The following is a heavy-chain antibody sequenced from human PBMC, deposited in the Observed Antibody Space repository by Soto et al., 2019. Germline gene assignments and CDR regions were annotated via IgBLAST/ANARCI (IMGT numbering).Heavy chain of an antibody. CDR3: ARDVVTAVAGSVNVFDP. D-gene: IGHD6-19*01. CDR1: GFSLRTSG. Sequence: QVQLVESGGGVVQSGRSLTLSCAASGFSLRTSGMHWLRRAPGKGLEWVGSIWYDGTKRFYANSVKGRSTIPKDNSNNILFLQMSGLRAEDTAVYYCARDVVTAVAGSVNVFDPWGQGTLVTVSS. CDR2: IWYDGTKR. J-gene: IGHJ5*02. V-gene: IGHV3-33*01.